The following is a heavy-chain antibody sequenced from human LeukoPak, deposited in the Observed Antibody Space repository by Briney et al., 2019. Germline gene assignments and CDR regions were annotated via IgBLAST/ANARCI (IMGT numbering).Heavy chain of an antibody. CDR1: GGTFSSYA. J-gene: IGHJ4*02. CDR2: IIPILGIA. Sequence: ASVEVSCKASGGTFSSYAISWVRQAPGQGLEWMGRIIPILGIANYAQKFQGRVTITADKSTSTAYMELSSLRSEDTAVYYCASRFRDGYNIGDYWGQGTLVTVSS. CDR3: ASRFRDGYNIGDY. V-gene: IGHV1-69*04. D-gene: IGHD5-24*01.